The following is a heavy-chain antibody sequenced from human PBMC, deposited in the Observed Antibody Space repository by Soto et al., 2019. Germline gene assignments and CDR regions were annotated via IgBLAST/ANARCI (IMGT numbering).Heavy chain of an antibody. D-gene: IGHD6-6*01. J-gene: IGHJ6*02. CDR2: RVPMFGTS. V-gene: IGHV1-69*06. Sequence: SVKVSCKASGGTFSNHAISWVRQAPGQGLEWMGGRVPMFGTSNYAQKFQGRVTTTADKSTNTAYMELSSLTSEDTAVYYCARVFRSSSPGIYYYYYGMDVWGQGTTVTVSS. CDR3: ARVFRSSSPGIYYYYYGMDV. CDR1: GGTFSNHA.